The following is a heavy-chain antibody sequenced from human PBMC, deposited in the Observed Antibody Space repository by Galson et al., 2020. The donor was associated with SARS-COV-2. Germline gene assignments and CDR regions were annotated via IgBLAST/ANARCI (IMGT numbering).Heavy chain of an antibody. D-gene: IGHD4-17*01. CDR1: GYTITSYE. CDR3: ARSYDDFATWFAP. CDR2: MNPHSGNT. J-gene: IGHJ5*02. Sequence: ASVKVSCNASGYTITSYEINWVRQAPGQGLEWMGWMNPHSGNTGYAQKFQGRVTMTRTTSISTAYMELNSLASEDTAVYYCARSYDDFATWFAPWGRGTVVTVSS. V-gene: IGHV1-8*01.